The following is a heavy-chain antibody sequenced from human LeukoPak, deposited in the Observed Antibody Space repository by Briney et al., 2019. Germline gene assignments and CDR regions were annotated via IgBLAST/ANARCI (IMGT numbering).Heavy chain of an antibody. CDR2: INHSGNS. D-gene: IGHD3-10*01. V-gene: IGHV4-34*01. Sequence: SQTLSLTCAVYGESFSDYYFTWIRQPPGKGLEWIGDINHSGNSSYNKSLRSRVTISLDTSKKQVSLKLSSVTAADTAVYYCARSSAVARSPQMKWGQRTLVTVSS. J-gene: IGHJ4*02. CDR3: ARSSAVARSPQMK. CDR1: GESFSDYY.